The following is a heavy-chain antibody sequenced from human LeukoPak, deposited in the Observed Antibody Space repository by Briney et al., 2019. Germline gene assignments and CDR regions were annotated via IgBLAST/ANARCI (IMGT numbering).Heavy chain of an antibody. Sequence: GGSLRLSCAASGFTFSDYGMHWVRQAPGKGLEWVAFLRSDGSNKYYADSVKGRFTISRDNSKNTLYLQMNSLRAEDTAVYYCAKKGYSFGWRDTFYFDYWGQGTLVTVSS. CDR3: AKKGYSFGWRDTFYFDY. D-gene: IGHD6-19*01. J-gene: IGHJ4*02. V-gene: IGHV3-30*02. CDR2: LRSDGSNK. CDR1: GFTFSDYG.